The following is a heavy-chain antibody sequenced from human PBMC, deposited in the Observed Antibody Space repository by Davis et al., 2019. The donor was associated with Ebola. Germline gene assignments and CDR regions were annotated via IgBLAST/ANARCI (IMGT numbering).Heavy chain of an antibody. D-gene: IGHD3-16*01. V-gene: IGHV4-34*01. CDR2: INHSGST. CDR3: TSRPIRSVSGGLDS. Sequence: PSETLSLTCAVYGGSFSGYYWSWIRQPPGKGLEWIGEINHSGSTKYNPALKTRVRMSVDPSKNQFSLRLTSVTAADTAMYYCTSRPIRSVSGGLDSWGQGTLVIVSS. J-gene: IGHJ4*02. CDR1: GGSFSGYY.